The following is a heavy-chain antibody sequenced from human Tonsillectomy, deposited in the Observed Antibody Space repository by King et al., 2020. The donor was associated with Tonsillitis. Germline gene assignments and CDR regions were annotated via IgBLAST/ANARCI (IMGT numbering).Heavy chain of an antibody. CDR3: ARAGTGVGAFDI. D-gene: IGHD2-8*02. J-gene: IGHJ3*02. CDR2: IYHSGST. Sequence: HLQLQESGSGLVKPSQTLSLTCAVSGGSISSGGYSWRWIRQPPGKGLEWIGYIYHSGSTYYNPSLKSRVTISVDRSKNQFSLKLGSVTAADTAVYYCARAGTGVGAFDIWGQGTMVTVSS. CDR1: GGSISSGGYS. V-gene: IGHV4-30-2*01.